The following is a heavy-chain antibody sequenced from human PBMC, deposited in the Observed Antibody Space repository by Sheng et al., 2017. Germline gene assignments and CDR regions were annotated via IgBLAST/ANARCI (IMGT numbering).Heavy chain of an antibody. D-gene: IGHD6-19*01. CDR2: IYYKWEH. J-gene: IGHJ1*01. V-gene: IGHV4-39*07. CDR3: ARDIAVAGSDFQH. Sequence: QVHLQESGPGMVKASETLSLTCTVSGDSIKSTSYYWAWVXQPPGKGLEWIGSIYYKWEHLLQPVPQESNHHVNREVQEPVLPEDEVCDPADTAVYYCARDIAVAGSDFQHWGHGTLVTVSS. CDR1: GDSIKSTSYY.